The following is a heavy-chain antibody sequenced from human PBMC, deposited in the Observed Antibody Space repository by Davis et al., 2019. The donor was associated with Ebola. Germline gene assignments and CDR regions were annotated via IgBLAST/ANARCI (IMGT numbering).Heavy chain of an antibody. CDR1: GYTFTSYA. J-gene: IGHJ4*02. D-gene: IGHD6-13*01. Sequence: AASVKVSCKASGYTFTSYAMHWVRQAPGQRLEWMGWINAGNGNTKYSQKFQGRVTITRDTSTSTAYMELRSLRSDDTAVYYCARGSIAAAGSADYWGQGTLVTVSS. CDR2: INAGNGNT. CDR3: ARGSIAAAGSADY. V-gene: IGHV1-3*01.